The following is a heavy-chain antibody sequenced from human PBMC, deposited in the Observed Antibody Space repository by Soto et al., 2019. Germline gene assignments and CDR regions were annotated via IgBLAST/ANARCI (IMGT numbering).Heavy chain of an antibody. V-gene: IGHV3-33*01. CDR2: IWYDGSNK. D-gene: IGHD3-22*01. Sequence: GGSLRLSCAASGFTFSSYGMHWVRQAPGKGLEWVAVIWYDGSNKYYADSVKGRFTISRDNSKNTLYLQMNSLRAEDTAVYYCARGMYYYDSSGPTHYYYYGMDVWGQGTTVTVSS. J-gene: IGHJ6*02. CDR1: GFTFSSYG. CDR3: ARGMYYYDSSGPTHYYYYGMDV.